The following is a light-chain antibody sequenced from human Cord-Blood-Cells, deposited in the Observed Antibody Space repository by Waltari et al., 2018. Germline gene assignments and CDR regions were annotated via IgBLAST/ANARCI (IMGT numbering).Light chain of an antibody. CDR1: QSVSSSY. CDR2: GAS. V-gene: IGKV3-20*01. Sequence: EIVLTQSPGTLSLSPGERATLSCRASQSVSSSYLAWYQQKPGQAPRLLIYGASSRATGIPDRVSGSGSGTDFTLTISRLEPEDFAVYYGQQYGSSRTWTFGQGTKVEIK. J-gene: IGKJ1*01. CDR3: QQYGSSRTWT.